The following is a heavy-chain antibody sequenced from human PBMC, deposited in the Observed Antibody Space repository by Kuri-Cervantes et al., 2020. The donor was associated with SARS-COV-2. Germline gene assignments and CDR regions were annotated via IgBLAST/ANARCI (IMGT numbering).Heavy chain of an antibody. J-gene: IGHJ6*03. Sequence: ASVKVSCKASGYTFTSYDINWVRQATGQGLEWMGWMNPNSGNTGYAQKFQGRVTMARNTSISTAYMELSSLRSEDTAAYYCAAGITIFGVVGDYMDVWGKGTTVTVSS. CDR1: GYTFTSYD. CDR2: MNPNSGNT. CDR3: AAGITIFGVVGDYMDV. D-gene: IGHD3-3*01. V-gene: IGHV1-8*02.